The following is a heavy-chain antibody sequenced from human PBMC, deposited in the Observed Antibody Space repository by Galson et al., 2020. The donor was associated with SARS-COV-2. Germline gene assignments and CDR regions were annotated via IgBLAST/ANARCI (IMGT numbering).Heavy chain of an antibody. J-gene: IGHJ4*02. Sequence: GESLKISCSASGFAFNRYWMTWVRQAPGKGLEWVANITQLGRDRYYVDSVKGRFTISRDNDKNSLFLQMSRLRVEDTAVYYCARVGAYYDSISYYFDFWGQGALVTVSS. CDR3: ARVGAYYDSISYYFDF. CDR2: ITQLGRDR. CDR1: GFAFNRYW. V-gene: IGHV3-7*01. D-gene: IGHD3-22*01.